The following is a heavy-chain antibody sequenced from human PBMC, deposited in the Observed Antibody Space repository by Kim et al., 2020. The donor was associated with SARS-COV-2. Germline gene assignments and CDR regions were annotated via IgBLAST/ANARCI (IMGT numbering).Heavy chain of an antibody. J-gene: IGHJ4*02. CDR2: IKQDGSEK. D-gene: IGHD3-9*01. CDR1: GFTFSSYW. V-gene: IGHV3-7*03. CDR3: AREGDILTGYLFDY. Sequence: GGSLRLSCAASGFTFSSYWMSWVRQAPGKGLEWVANIKQDGSEKYYVDSVKGRFTISRDNAKNSLYLQMNSLRAEDTAVYYCAREGDILTGYLFDYWGQGTLVTVSS.